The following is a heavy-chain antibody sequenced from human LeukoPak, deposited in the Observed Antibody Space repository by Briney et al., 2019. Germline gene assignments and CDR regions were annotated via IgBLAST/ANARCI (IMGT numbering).Heavy chain of an antibody. Sequence: SSETLSLTCALYGGSFTGYYWRWIRQPPGKGLEWIGKINHSGSTKYNPSLKSRVTISVDTSTKQFFLRLTSVTAADTAVYYCACHAVRYSAYDREEDAFDIWGQGTMVTVSS. V-gene: IGHV4-34*01. CDR2: INHSGST. CDR3: ACHAVRYSAYDREEDAFDI. CDR1: GGSFTGYY. D-gene: IGHD5-12*01. J-gene: IGHJ3*02.